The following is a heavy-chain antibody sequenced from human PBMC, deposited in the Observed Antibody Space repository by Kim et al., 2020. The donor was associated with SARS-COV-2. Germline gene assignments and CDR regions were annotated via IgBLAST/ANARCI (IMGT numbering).Heavy chain of an antibody. D-gene: IGHD6-13*01. Sequence: SETLSLTCAVYGGSFSGYYWSWIRQPPGKGLEWIGEINHSGSTNYNPSLKSRVTISVDTSKNQFSLKLSSVTAADTAVYYCAPRGRALPLRPYSSSWYPGGFDPWGQGTLVTVSS. CDR3: APRGRALPLRPYSSSWYPGGFDP. CDR2: INHSGST. J-gene: IGHJ5*02. V-gene: IGHV4-34*01. CDR1: GGSFSGYY.